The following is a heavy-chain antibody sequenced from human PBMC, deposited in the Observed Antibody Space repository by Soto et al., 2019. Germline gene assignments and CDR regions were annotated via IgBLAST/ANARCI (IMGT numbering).Heavy chain of an antibody. CDR1: GYNFANYW. J-gene: IGHJ3*02. CDR2: IFPGDSDT. V-gene: IGHV5-51*01. D-gene: IGHD6-13*01. CDR3: AAGYTTGPDAFDI. Sequence: GESLKTSCKGRGYNFANYWIGWVRQMPGKGLEGMGMIFPGDSDTKNSPSLQGQITMSVDKSDSSAYLQWRSLKASDTAMYYCAAGYTTGPDAFDIWGQGTMVTVS.